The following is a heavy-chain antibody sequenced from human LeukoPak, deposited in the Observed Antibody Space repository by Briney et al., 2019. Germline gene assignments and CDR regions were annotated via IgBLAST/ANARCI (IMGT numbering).Heavy chain of an antibody. D-gene: IGHD3-22*01. CDR1: GFTFSGYA. CDR2: ISYDGSNK. CDR3: ARSQGGYYYDSSGYCHFDY. J-gene: IGHJ4*02. Sequence: GGSLRLSCAASGFTFSGYAMHWVRQAPGKGLEWVAVISYDGSNKYYADSVKGRFTISRDNSKNTLYLQMNSLRAEDTAVYYCARSQGGYYYDSSGYCHFDYWGQGTLVTVSS. V-gene: IGHV3-30*04.